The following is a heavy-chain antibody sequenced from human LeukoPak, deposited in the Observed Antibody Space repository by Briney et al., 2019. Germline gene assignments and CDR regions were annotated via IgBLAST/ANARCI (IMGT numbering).Heavy chain of an antibody. Sequence: GGSLRLSCAASGFTFSSYAMNWVRQAPGKGLEWVSSISGSGDRTYYADSVNGRFIISRDNSKSTLYLQMNSLRAEDTALYYCAKGGPYSSSWGGKYDHWGQGTLVTVSS. CDR1: GFTFSSYA. CDR3: AKGGPYSSSWGGKYDH. V-gene: IGHV3-23*01. CDR2: ISGSGDRT. D-gene: IGHD6-13*01. J-gene: IGHJ4*02.